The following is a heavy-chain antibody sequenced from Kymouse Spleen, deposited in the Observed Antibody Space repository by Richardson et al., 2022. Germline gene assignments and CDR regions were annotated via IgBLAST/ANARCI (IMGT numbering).Heavy chain of an antibody. CDR2: IRSKANSYAT. CDR1: GFTFSGSA. D-gene: IGHD6-19*01. CDR3: TRLAVAGTD. Sequence: EVQLVESGGGLVQPGGSLKLSCAASGFTFSGSAMHWVRQASGKGLEWVGRIRSKANSYATAYAASVKGRFTISRDDSKNTAYLQMNSLKTEDTAVYYCTRLAVAGTDWGQGTLVTVSS. V-gene: IGHV3-73*02. J-gene: IGHJ4*02.